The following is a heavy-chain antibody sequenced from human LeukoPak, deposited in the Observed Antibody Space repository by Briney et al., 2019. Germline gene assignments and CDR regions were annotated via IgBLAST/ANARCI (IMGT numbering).Heavy chain of an antibody. Sequence: ASVKVSCKASGYIFTSYDINWVRQATGQGLEWMGWVNPNSGNTGYAQKFQGRVTMTRNTSISTAYMELNSLRSEDTAVYYCARGVPGSPVATDYWGQGTLVTVSS. D-gene: IGHD2-2*01. CDR1: GYIFTSYD. V-gene: IGHV1-8*01. CDR3: ARGVPGSPVATDY. CDR2: VNPNSGNT. J-gene: IGHJ4*02.